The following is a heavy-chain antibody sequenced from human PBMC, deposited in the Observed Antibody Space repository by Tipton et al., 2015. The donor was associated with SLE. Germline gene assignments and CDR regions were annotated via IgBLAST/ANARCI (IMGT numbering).Heavy chain of an antibody. CDR3: AKGRVGTPTD. CDR2: IWYDGITK. Sequence: LRLSCAASGFTITDYAMHWVRQAPGKGLEWAAVIWYDGITKYYVDSVKGRFTISRDKSKNTLYLEMNSLRDEDTAVYICAKGRVGTPTDWGQGTLVTVSS. CDR1: GFTITDYA. V-gene: IGHV3-33*03. J-gene: IGHJ4*02.